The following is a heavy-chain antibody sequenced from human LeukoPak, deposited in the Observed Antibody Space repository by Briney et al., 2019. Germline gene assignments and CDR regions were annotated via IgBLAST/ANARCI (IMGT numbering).Heavy chain of an antibody. Sequence: GGSLRLSCAASGFTFSSYEMNWVRQAPGKGLEWVSYISSSGSTIYYADSVKGRFTISRDNAKNSLYLQMNSLRAEDTAVYYCARDQAMVRGVIINYFDYWGQGILVTVSS. CDR3: ARDQAMVRGVIINYFDY. CDR2: ISSSGSTI. J-gene: IGHJ4*02. CDR1: GFTFSSYE. D-gene: IGHD3-10*01. V-gene: IGHV3-48*03.